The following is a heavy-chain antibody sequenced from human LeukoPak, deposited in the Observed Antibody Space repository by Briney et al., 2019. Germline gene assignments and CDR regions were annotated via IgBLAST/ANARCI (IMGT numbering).Heavy chain of an antibody. Sequence: SETLSLTCAVYGGSFSGYYWSWIRQPPGKGLEWIGEINHSGRTNYNPSLKSRVTISVDMSKNQFSLKLSSVTAADTAVYYCARRGTTMVTSVDYWGQGTLVTVSS. J-gene: IGHJ4*02. CDR2: INHSGRT. CDR1: GGSFSGYY. D-gene: IGHD5-18*01. CDR3: ARRGTTMVTSVDY. V-gene: IGHV4-34*01.